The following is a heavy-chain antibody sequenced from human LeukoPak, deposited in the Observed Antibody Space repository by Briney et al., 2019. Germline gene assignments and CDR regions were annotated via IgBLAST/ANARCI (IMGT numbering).Heavy chain of an antibody. CDR2: INRDGSTT. CDR3: ARDKKGGESSEIDY. V-gene: IGHV3-74*03. J-gene: IGHJ4*02. D-gene: IGHD3-10*01. CDR1: GFTFSNYW. Sequence: PGGSLRLSCAASGFTFSNYWVHWVRQAPGKGLVWVSRINRDGSTTKYADSVKGRFTVSRDNAKNTLNLQMNSLRAEDTAVYYCARDKKGGESSEIDYWGQGNLVTVSS.